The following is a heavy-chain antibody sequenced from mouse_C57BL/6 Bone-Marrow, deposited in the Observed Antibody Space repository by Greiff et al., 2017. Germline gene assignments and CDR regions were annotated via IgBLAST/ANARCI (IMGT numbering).Heavy chain of an antibody. Sequence: QVQLQQPGAELVKPGASVKLSCKASGYTFTSYWLQWVKQRPGQGLEWIGEIDPSDSYTNYNQKFKGKATLTVATSSSTAYMQLSSLTSEDSAVYYCAIDDGYCWFAYWGQGTLVTVSA. V-gene: IGHV1-50*01. CDR1: GYTFTSYW. CDR2: IDPSDSYT. J-gene: IGHJ3*01. D-gene: IGHD2-3*01. CDR3: AIDDGYCWFAY.